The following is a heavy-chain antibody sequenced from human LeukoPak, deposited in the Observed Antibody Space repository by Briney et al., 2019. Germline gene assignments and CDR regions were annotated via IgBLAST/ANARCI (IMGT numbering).Heavy chain of an antibody. CDR2: INPSGGST. V-gene: IGHV1-46*01. CDR3: GTGPKLVIDY. J-gene: IGHJ4*02. Sequence: ASVKVSCKASGGTFSSYAISWVRQAPGQGLEWMGIINPSGGSTSYAQKFQGRVTMTRDTSTSTVYMELSSLRSEDTAVYYCGTGPKLVIDYWGQGTLVTVSP. CDR1: GGTFSSYA. D-gene: IGHD2/OR15-2a*01.